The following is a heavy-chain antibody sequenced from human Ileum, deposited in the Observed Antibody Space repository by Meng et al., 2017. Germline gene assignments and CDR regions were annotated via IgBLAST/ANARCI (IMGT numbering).Heavy chain of an antibody. CDR2: IYYRGGA. D-gene: IGHD3-22*01. J-gene: IGHJ5*02. CDR3: ARLLDSSDWGWFDP. Sequence: QVQLQESGPGPVKPSETPALTCSVSGASISSHYWTWIRQPPGKGLEYIGYIYYRGGASYNPSLRSRVTMSVDTSKNQFSLNLSSVTAADTAVYYCARLLDSSDWGWFDPWGQGTLVTVSS. CDR1: GASISSHY. V-gene: IGHV4-59*08.